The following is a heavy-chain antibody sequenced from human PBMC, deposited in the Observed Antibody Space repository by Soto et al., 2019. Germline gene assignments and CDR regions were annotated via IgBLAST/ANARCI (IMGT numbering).Heavy chain of an antibody. D-gene: IGHD6-19*01. J-gene: IGHJ6*02. CDR2: TYYRSKWYN. CDR1: GDSVFSNSAA. Sequence: SQTLSLTCAISGDSVFSNSAAWNWIRQSPSRGLEWLGRTYYRSKWYNDYAVSVKSRITINPDTSKNQFSLQLNSVTPEDTAVYYCARESSVAGPSPLYYYYYGMDVWGQGTTVTVSS. V-gene: IGHV6-1*01. CDR3: ARESSVAGPSPLYYYYYGMDV.